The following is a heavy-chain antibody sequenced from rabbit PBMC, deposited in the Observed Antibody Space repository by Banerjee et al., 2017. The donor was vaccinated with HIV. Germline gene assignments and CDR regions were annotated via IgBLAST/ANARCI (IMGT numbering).Heavy chain of an antibody. CDR3: ASGYSDIVFNL. V-gene: IGHV1S40*01. J-gene: IGHJ4*01. CDR2: IYTGDGST. D-gene: IGHD1-1*01. CDR1: GIGASTYYY. Sequence: QSLEESGGDLVKPGGTLTLTCKASGIGASTYYYMCWVRQAPGKGLEWIACIYTGDGSTFDASWAKGRFTISKTSSTTVTLQMTSLTAADTATYFCASGYSDIVFNLWGQGTLVTVS.